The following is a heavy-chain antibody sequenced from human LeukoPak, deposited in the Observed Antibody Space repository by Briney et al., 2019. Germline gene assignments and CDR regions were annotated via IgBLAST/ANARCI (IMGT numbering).Heavy chain of an antibody. V-gene: IGHV3-48*04. Sequence: GGSLRLSCAASGFTFSSYSMNWVRQAPGKGLEWVSYISSSSSTIYYADSVKGRFTISRDNAKNSLYLQMNSLRAEDTAVYYCARDQWPNPAVAGESDYWGQGTLVTVSS. CDR1: GFTFSSYS. CDR2: ISSSSSTI. D-gene: IGHD6-19*01. CDR3: ARDQWPNPAVAGESDY. J-gene: IGHJ4*02.